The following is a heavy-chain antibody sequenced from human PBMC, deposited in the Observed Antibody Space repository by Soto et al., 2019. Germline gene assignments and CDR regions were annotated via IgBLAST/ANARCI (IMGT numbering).Heavy chain of an antibody. CDR3: ARDRLGDSSGYYYFRYYYYGMDV. CDR1: GFTFSSYS. Sequence: PGGSLRLSSAASGFTFSSYSMHWVRQAPGKGLEWVAVISYDGSNKYYADSVKGRFTISRDNSKNTLYLQMNSLRAEDTAVYYCARDRLGDSSGYYYFRYYYYGMDVWGQGTTVTVSS. CDR2: ISYDGSNK. D-gene: IGHD3-22*01. V-gene: IGHV3-30-3*01. J-gene: IGHJ6*02.